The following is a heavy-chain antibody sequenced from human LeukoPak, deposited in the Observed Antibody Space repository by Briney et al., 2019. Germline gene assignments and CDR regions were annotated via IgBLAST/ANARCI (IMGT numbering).Heavy chain of an antibody. CDR3: ARGGEYQLLDDY. CDR2: INPSGGST. D-gene: IGHD2-2*01. CDR1: GYGFTSYY. Sequence: ASVKVSCKASGYGFTSYYMHWVRQAPGQGLECMGIINPSGGSTIYAQKFQDRVTMTRDTSTSTVYMELSSLSSEDTAVYYCARGGEYQLLDDYWGQGTLVTVSS. J-gene: IGHJ4*02. V-gene: IGHV1-46*01.